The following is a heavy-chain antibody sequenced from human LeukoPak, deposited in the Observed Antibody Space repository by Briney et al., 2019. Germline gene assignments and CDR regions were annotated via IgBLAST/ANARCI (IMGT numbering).Heavy chain of an antibody. D-gene: IGHD1-14*01. V-gene: IGHV3-48*04. Sequence: GGSLRLSCAVSGFTFSSYAMTWVRQAPGKGLEWVSDISTSSTNTKYADSVKGRFTISRDNAKNSLYLQMNSLRAEDTAVYYCARDLYDNNRVQDYWGQGTLVTVSS. J-gene: IGHJ4*02. CDR1: GFTFSSYA. CDR2: ISTSSTNT. CDR3: ARDLYDNNRVQDY.